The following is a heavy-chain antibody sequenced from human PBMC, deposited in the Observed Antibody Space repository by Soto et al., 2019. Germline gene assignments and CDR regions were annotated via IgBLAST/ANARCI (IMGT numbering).Heavy chain of an antibody. CDR1: GGSISSGGYY. Sequence: QVQLQESGPGLVKPSQTLSLTCTVSGGSISSGGYYWSWIRQHPGKGLEWIGYIYYSGSTYYNPSRKSRFTISVDTSKNQFSLKLSSVTAADTAVYYCARDRLAGTIDYWGQGTLVTVSS. CDR3: ARDRLAGTIDY. CDR2: IYYSGST. V-gene: IGHV4-31*03. J-gene: IGHJ4*02. D-gene: IGHD6-19*01.